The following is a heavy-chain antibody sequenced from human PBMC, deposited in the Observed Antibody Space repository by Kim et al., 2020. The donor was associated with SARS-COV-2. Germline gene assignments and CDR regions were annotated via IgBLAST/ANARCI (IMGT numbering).Heavy chain of an antibody. Sequence: SETLSLTCTVSGGSISSYYWSWIRQPPGKGLEWIGYIYYTGSTNYNPSLKSRVTITVDTTKNQFSLKLSSGTAADTAVYYCARTAIFGPLDYWGQGTLVTVSS. CDR2: IYYTGST. CDR3: ARTAIFGPLDY. V-gene: IGHV4-59*01. CDR1: GGSISSYY. D-gene: IGHD3-3*01. J-gene: IGHJ4*02.